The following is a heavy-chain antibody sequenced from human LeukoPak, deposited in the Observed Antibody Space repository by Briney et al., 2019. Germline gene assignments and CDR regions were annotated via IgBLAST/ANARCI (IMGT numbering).Heavy chain of an antibody. Sequence: SETLSLTCTVSGGSISSYYWSWIRQPAGKGLEWIGRIYTSGSTNYNPSLKSRVTISVDTSKNQFSLKLSSVTAADTAVYYCARRHELSYDSSGYSHDAFDIWGQGTMVTVSS. V-gene: IGHV4-4*07. D-gene: IGHD3-22*01. CDR2: IYTSGST. J-gene: IGHJ3*02. CDR1: GGSISSYY. CDR3: ARRHELSYDSSGYSHDAFDI.